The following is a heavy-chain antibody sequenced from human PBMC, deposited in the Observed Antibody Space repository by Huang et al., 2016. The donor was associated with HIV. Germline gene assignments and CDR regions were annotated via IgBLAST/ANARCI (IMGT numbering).Heavy chain of an antibody. D-gene: IGHD1-1*01. CDR3: ARERMMSWLDDHDAFDI. V-gene: IGHV4-34*01. CDR1: GGSFRGYY. J-gene: IGHJ3*02. Sequence: QVQLQQWGAGLLKPSETLSLTCAVYGGSFRGYYWSWVRQSPGKGLEWIGENNHSGSTNYHPALKSRLTISVDTSKNQFSLKLSSVTAADTAVYYCARERMMSWLDDHDAFDIWGQGTMVTVSS. CDR2: NNHSGST.